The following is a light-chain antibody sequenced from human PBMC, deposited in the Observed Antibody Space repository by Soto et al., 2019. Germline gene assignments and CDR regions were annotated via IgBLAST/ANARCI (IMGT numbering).Light chain of an antibody. CDR3: QQYGSTAGT. Sequence: EIVLTQSPGTLSLSPGERATLSCRASQSVSSSYLAWYQQKPGQAPRLLIYGASSRATGIPDRFSGSGSGTDFTLTISRLEPEDFAVSYCQQYGSTAGTFVQGNKMEIK. J-gene: IGKJ2*01. CDR1: QSVSSSY. V-gene: IGKV3-20*01. CDR2: GAS.